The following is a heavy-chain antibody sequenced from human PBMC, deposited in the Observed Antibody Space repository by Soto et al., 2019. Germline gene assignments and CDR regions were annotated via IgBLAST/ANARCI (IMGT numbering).Heavy chain of an antibody. V-gene: IGHV3-30*18. CDR1: GFTFSKYG. J-gene: IGHJ6*02. D-gene: IGHD2-2*01. Sequence: GGSLRLSCAASGFTFSKYGMHWVRQAPGKGLEWVAVISYDGSDKYYADSVKGRFSISRDNSKNTLYLQMNSLRAEDTAVYYCAKVPGYCSISSCRRAYYYYYGMDVWGQGTTVTVSS. CDR3: AKVPGYCSISSCRRAYYYYYGMDV. CDR2: ISYDGSDK.